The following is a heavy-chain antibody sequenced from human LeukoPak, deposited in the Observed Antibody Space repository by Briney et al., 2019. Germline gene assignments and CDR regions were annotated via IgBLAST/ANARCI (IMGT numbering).Heavy chain of an antibody. J-gene: IGHJ3*02. Sequence: AGGSLRLSCAASGFTFSSYAMHWVRQAPGKGLEWVAVISYDGSNKYYADSVKGRFTISRDNSMNTLYLQMNSLRAEDTAVYYCARDGFLEKAFDIWGQGTMVTVSS. V-gene: IGHV3-30-3*01. CDR2: ISYDGSNK. CDR3: ARDGFLEKAFDI. D-gene: IGHD3-3*01. CDR1: GFTFSSYA.